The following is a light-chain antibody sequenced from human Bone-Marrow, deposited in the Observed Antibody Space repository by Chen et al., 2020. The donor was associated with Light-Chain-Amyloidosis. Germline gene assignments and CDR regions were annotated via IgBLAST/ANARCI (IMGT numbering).Light chain of an antibody. CDR3: QVWDRSSDRPV. J-gene: IGLJ3*02. Sequence: SSVLTQPSSVSVAPGQTATIASGGNNIESTSVHWYQQTPGQAPLLVVYDASDRPSGIPQRLSGSNSGNTATLTISRVEAGDEADYYCQVWDRSSDRPVFGGGTKLTVL. CDR2: DAS. CDR1: NIESTS. V-gene: IGLV3-21*02.